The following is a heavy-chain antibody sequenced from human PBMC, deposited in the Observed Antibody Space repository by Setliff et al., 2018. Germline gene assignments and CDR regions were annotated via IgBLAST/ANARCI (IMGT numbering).Heavy chain of an antibody. Sequence: SVKVSCKASGGTFSSYAISWVRQAPGQGLEWMGGIIPIFGTANYAQTFQGRVTITADDSTSTPYMELRRLRAQDTPVDYWARGVMVVVPAVGYFQHWGQGNMVTVSA. CDR2: IIPIFGTA. V-gene: IGHV1-69*13. CDR3: ARGVMVVVPAVGYFQH. D-gene: IGHD2-2*01. J-gene: IGHJ1*01. CDR1: GGTFSSYA.